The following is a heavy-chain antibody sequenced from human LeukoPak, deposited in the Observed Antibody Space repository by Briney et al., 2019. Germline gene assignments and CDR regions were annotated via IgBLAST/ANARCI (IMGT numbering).Heavy chain of an antibody. Sequence: SETLSLTCTVSGGSISSYYWSWIRQPAGKGLEWIGRIYTSGSTNYNPSLKSRVTMSVDTSKNQFSLKLSSVTAADTAVYYCARDSYDFWSGYYSPGQYYYMDVWGKGTTVTVSS. CDR1: GGSISSYY. CDR2: IYTSGST. J-gene: IGHJ6*03. CDR3: ARDSYDFWSGYYSPGQYYYMDV. D-gene: IGHD3-3*01. V-gene: IGHV4-4*07.